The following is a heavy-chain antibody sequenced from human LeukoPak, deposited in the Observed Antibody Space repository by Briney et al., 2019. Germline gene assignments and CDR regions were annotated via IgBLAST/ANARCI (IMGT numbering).Heavy chain of an antibody. CDR3: AKDLAPSRYYYDSSGPFD. Sequence: PGGSLRLSCAASGFTFSSYWMSWVRQAPGKGLEWVAVISYDGSNKYYADSVKGRFTISRDNSKNTLYLQVNSLRAEDTAVYYCAKDLAPSRYYYDSSGPFDWGQGTLVTVSS. J-gene: IGHJ4*02. CDR1: GFTFSSYW. D-gene: IGHD3-22*01. CDR2: ISYDGSNK. V-gene: IGHV3-30*18.